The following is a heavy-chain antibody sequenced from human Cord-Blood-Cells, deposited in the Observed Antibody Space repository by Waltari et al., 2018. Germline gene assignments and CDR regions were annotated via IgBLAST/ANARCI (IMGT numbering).Heavy chain of an antibody. CDR3: ARPLGYCSGGSCYYDAFDI. CDR2: INPNSGGT. Sequence: LVQSGAAVKKPGASVKVSCKASGYTFTGYYMHWVRQAPGQGLEWMGWINPNSGGTNYAQKFQGWVTMTRDTSISTAYMELSRLRSDDTAVYYCARPLGYCSGGSCYYDAFDIWGQGTMVTVSS. D-gene: IGHD2-15*01. V-gene: IGHV1-2*04. CDR1: GYTFTGYY. J-gene: IGHJ3*02.